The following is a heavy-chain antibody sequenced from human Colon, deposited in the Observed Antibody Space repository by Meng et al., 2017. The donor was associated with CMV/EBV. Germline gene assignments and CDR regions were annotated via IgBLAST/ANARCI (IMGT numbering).Heavy chain of an antibody. V-gene: IGHV1-45*01. CDR1: GYNFNSPY. Sequence: FPPSGYNFNSPYLHWVRQAPGRALEWMGWITPFDGKTSYAQMVQDRVTFTADTSLSTAYMELSSLTSEDTAMYYCASQSGYLGWFDPWGQGTLVTVSS. CDR2: ITPFDGKT. CDR3: ASQSGYLGWFDP. D-gene: IGHD3-3*01. J-gene: IGHJ5*02.